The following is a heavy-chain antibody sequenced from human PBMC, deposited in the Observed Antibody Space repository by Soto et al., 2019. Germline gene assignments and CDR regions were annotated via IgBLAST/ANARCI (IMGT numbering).Heavy chain of an antibody. CDR2: IYYSGST. V-gene: IGHV4-31*03. CDR3: ARSAHNRPVRGGTLDY. Sequence: QVQLQESGPGLVKPSQTLSLTCTVSGGSISSGGYYWSWIRQHPGKGLEWIGYIYYSGSTYYNPSLESRVTISVDTSKNQFSLKLSSVTAADTAVYYCARSAHNRPVRGGTLDYWGQGTLVTVSS. CDR1: GGSISSGGYY. D-gene: IGHD3-10*01. J-gene: IGHJ4*02.